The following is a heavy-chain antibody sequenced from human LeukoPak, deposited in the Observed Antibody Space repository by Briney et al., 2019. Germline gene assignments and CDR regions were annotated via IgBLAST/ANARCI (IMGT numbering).Heavy chain of an antibody. CDR2: MNPNSGNT. V-gene: IGHV1-8*01. D-gene: IGHD3-10*01. J-gene: IGHJ6*04. CDR3: ARGSLLWFGELLRYYGMDV. CDR1: GYTFTSYD. Sequence: ASVKVSCKASGYTFTSYDINWVRQATGQGLEWMGWMNPNSGNTGYAQKFQGRVTMTRNTSISTAYMELSSLRSEDTAVYYCARGSLLWFGELLRYYGMDVWGKGTTVTVSS.